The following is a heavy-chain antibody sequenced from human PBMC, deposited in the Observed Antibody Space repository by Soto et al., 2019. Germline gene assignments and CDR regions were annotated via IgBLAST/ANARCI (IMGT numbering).Heavy chain of an antibody. J-gene: IGHJ3*02. D-gene: IGHD5-18*01. Sequence: GASVKVSCKASGGTFSSYAISWVRQAPGQGLEWMEGIIPIFGTANYAQKFQGRVTITADKSTSTAYMELSSLRSEDTAVYYCARGGYSYGQGSDAFDIWGQGTMVTVSS. CDR3: ARGGYSYGQGSDAFDI. V-gene: IGHV1-69*06. CDR1: GGTFSSYA. CDR2: IIPIFGTA.